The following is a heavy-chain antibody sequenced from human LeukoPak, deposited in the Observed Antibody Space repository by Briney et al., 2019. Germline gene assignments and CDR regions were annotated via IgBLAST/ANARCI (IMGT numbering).Heavy chain of an antibody. CDR1: GFTFSSYA. CDR2: ISGSGGST. Sequence: GGSLRLSCAASGFTFSSYAMSWVRQAPGKGLEWVSAISGSGGSTYYADSVKGRLTISRDNSKNTLYLQMNSLRAEDTAVYYCAKDLGRGYSYGYFDYWGQGTLVTVSS. V-gene: IGHV3-23*01. CDR3: AKDLGRGYSYGYFDY. J-gene: IGHJ4*02. D-gene: IGHD5-18*01.